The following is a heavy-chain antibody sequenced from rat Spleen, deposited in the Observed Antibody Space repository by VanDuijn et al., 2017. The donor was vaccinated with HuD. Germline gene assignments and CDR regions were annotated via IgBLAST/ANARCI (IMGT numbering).Heavy chain of an antibody. D-gene: IGHD1-4*01. CDR2: ITNASGGT. CDR3: ARETGYNSYFDY. Sequence: EVQLVESGGGLVQPGRSLKLSCVTSGFTFNYYWMTWIRQAPGKGLEWVASITNASGGTHYPDSVKGRFPISRDNAKNTLYLQMDSLRSEDTATYYCARETGYNSYFDYWGQGVLVTVSS. J-gene: IGHJ2*01. CDR1: GFTFNYYW. V-gene: IGHV5-31*01.